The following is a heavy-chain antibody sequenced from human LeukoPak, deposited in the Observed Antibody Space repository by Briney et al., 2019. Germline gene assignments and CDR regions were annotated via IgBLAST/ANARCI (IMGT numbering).Heavy chain of an antibody. V-gene: IGHV4-59*01. Sequence: NTSETLSLTCTVSGGSISSYYWSWIRQPPGKGLEWIGYIYYSGSTNYNPSLKSRVTISVDTSKNQFSLKLSSVAAADTAVYYCARTLGRPIVVVPAAAGVYAFDIWGQGTMVTVSS. D-gene: IGHD2-2*01. CDR2: IYYSGST. J-gene: IGHJ3*02. CDR3: ARTLGRPIVVVPAAAGVYAFDI. CDR1: GGSISSYY.